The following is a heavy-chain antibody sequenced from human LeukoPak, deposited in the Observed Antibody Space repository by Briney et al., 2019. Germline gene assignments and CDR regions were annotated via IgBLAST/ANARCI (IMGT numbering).Heavy chain of an antibody. J-gene: IGHJ4*02. Sequence: ASVKVSCKASGYSFSGYYIHWVRQAPGQGLEWMGWISPNTGGTEYAQKFQGRVTMTRDTSISTAYMELSRLRSDDTAVYYCARDAIVVVVAATDAYFDSWGQGTLVTVSS. D-gene: IGHD2-15*01. V-gene: IGHV1-2*02. CDR2: ISPNTGGT. CDR1: GYSFSGYY. CDR3: ARDAIVVVVAATDAYFDS.